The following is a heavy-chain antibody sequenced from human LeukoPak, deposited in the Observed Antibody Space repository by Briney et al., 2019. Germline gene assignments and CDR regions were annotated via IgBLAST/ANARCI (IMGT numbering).Heavy chain of an antibody. CDR1: GYTFTSYG. CDR2: ISAYNGNT. J-gene: IGHJ6*02. V-gene: IGHV1-18*01. Sequence: ASVKVSCKASGYTFTSYGISWVRQAPGQGLEWMGWISAYNGNTNYAQKLQGRVTMTTDISTSTAYMELRSLRSDDTAVYHCARHGSGSYAHGMDVWGQGTTVTVSS. D-gene: IGHD3-10*01. CDR3: ARHGSGSYAHGMDV.